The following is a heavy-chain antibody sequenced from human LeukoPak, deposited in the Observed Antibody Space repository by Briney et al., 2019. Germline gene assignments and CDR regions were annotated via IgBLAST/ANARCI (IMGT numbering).Heavy chain of an antibody. V-gene: IGHV3-74*01. J-gene: IGHJ4*02. CDR1: GFTFSSYW. Sequence: GRSLRLSCAASGFTFSSYWMHWVRQAPGKGLVWVSRINSDGSSTGYADSVKGRFTISRDNAKNTLYLQMNSLRAKDTAVYYCARDLRLWFGESPFDYWGQGTLVTVSS. CDR3: ARDLRLWFGESPFDY. D-gene: IGHD3-10*01. CDR2: INSDGSST.